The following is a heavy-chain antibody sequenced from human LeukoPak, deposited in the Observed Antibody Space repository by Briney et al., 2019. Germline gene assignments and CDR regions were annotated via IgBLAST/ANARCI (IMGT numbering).Heavy chain of an antibody. Sequence: ASVKVSCKASGGTFSSYAISWVRQAPGQGLEWMGGIIPIFGTANYAQKFQGRVTITADESTSTAYMELSSLRSEDMAVYYCARGDDVTGYYPCWFDPWGQGTLVTVSS. CDR2: IIPIFGTA. CDR3: ARGDDVTGYYPCWFDP. V-gene: IGHV1-69*13. D-gene: IGHD3-9*01. CDR1: GGTFSSYA. J-gene: IGHJ5*02.